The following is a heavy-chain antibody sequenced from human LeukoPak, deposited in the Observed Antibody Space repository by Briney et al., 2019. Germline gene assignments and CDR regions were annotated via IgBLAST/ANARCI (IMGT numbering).Heavy chain of an antibody. CDR1: GFTFSNYW. J-gene: IGHJ4*02. CDR3: ARARCSRTSCNTESDY. Sequence: PGGSLRLSCAASGFTFSNYWMHWVRQAPGKGLVWVSRINSDGSSTSYADSVKGRFTISRDNAKNTQYLQMNSLRAEDTAVYYCARARCSRTSCNTESDYWGQGTLVTVSS. CDR2: INSDGSST. V-gene: IGHV3-74*01. D-gene: IGHD2-2*01.